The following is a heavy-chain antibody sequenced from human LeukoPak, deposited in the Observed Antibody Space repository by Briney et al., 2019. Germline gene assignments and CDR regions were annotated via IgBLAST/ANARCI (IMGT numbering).Heavy chain of an antibody. J-gene: IGHJ4*02. V-gene: IGHV3-48*01. D-gene: IGHD6-13*01. CDR2: ISSSSSTI. CDR3: ARDSSPDY. CDR1: GFTFSTYS. Sequence: PGGSLRLSCAASGFTFSTYSMNWVRQAPGKGLEWVSYISSSSSTIYYADSVKGRFTISRDNAKNSLYLQMNSLRAEDTAVYYCARDSSPDYWGQGTLVTVSS.